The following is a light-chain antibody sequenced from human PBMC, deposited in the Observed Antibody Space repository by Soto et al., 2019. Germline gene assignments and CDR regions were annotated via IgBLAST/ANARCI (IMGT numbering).Light chain of an antibody. CDR1: SSDVGGYNY. J-gene: IGLJ3*02. CDR3: CSSAGSNSWV. CDR2: EVS. Sequence: QSILTQPPSASGSPGQSVTISCTGTSSDVGGYNYVSWYQQHPGKAPKLMIYEVSKRPSGVPFRFSASKSANTASLTVSGLLAEDEADYYCCSSAGSNSWVFGGGTKLTVL. V-gene: IGLV2-8*01.